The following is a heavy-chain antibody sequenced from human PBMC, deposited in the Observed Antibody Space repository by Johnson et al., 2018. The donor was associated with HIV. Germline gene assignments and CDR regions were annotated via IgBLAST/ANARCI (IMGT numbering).Heavy chain of an antibody. Sequence: VQLVESGGGVVQPGRSLRLSCAASGFTFSDYYMSWIRQAPGKGLEWVGVIRSKAYGGTTEYAASVKGRFTISRDNAKNTLYLQMNSLRAEDTAVYYCARERDTDMAGDAFDIWGQGTMVTVSS. J-gene: IGHJ3*02. CDR3: ARERDTDMAGDAFDI. CDR2: IRSKAYGGTT. V-gene: IGHV3-71*02. D-gene: IGHD5-18*01. CDR1: GFTFSDYY.